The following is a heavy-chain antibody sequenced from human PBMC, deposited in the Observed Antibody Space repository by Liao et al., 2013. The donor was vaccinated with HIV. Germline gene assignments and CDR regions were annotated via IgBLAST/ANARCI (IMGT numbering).Heavy chain of an antibody. D-gene: IGHD3-3*02. CDR1: GGSINRGDYY. CDR3: ARDRLGGIDIFGVVDYYYYMAV. CDR2: IYYSGST. Sequence: QVHLQESGPGLVKPSQSLSLTCTVSGGSINRGDYYWTWIRQPPGKGLEWIGYIYYSGSTQYNPSLKSRVSISVDTSRNQFSLRLTSVTAADTAVYYCARDRLGGIDIFGVVDYYYYMAVWGKGTTVSVSS. J-gene: IGHJ6*03. V-gene: IGHV4-30-4*07.